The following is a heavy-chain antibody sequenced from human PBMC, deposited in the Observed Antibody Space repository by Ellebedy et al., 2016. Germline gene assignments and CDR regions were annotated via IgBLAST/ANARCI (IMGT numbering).Heavy chain of an antibody. CDR1: GYTFTSYD. Sequence: ASVKVSCKASGYTFTSYDINWVRQATGQGLEWMGWMNPNSGNAGYAQKFQGRVTMTRNTSISTAYMELSSLRSEDTAVYYCARDGAVTTVFEYWGQGTLVTVSS. CDR2: MNPNSGNA. V-gene: IGHV1-8*01. D-gene: IGHD4-17*01. J-gene: IGHJ4*02. CDR3: ARDGAVTTVFEY.